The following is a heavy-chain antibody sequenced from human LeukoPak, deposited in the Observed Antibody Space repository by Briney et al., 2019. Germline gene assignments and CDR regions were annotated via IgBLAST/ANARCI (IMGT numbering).Heavy chain of an antibody. D-gene: IGHD1-26*01. CDR1: GGTFSSYA. CDR2: IIPILGIA. Sequence: GASVTVSCKASGGTFSSYAISWVRQAPGQGLEWMGRIIPILGIANYAQKFQGRVTITADKSTSTAYMELSSLRSEDTAVYYCARYSGSYLSPAFDYWGEGTLVTVSS. CDR3: ARYSGSYLSPAFDY. J-gene: IGHJ4*02. V-gene: IGHV1-69*04.